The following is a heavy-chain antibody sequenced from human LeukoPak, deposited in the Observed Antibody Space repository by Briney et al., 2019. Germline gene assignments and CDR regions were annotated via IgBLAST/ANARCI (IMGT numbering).Heavy chain of an antibody. Sequence: TGGSLRLSCVASGFTFSRYWMSWVRQAPGKGLEWVASMKHDGSEKFYVDSVKGRFTISRDNAWNSMYLQMNSLRAEDSAVYYCAKDTVKVTTIRRVPHYMDVWGKGTTVTISS. D-gene: IGHD5-12*01. J-gene: IGHJ6*03. CDR1: GFTFSRYW. CDR3: AKDTVKVTTIRRVPHYMDV. CDR2: MKHDGSEK. V-gene: IGHV3-7*01.